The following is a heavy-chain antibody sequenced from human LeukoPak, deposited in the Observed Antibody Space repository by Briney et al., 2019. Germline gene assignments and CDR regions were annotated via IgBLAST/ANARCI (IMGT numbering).Heavy chain of an antibody. CDR2: ISRSGGST. D-gene: IGHD6-6*01. J-gene: IGHJ3*02. V-gene: IGHV3-23*01. Sequence: GGSLRLSCAASGFTFSSYGMSWVRQAPGKGLEWVSAISRSGGSTYYADSVKGRFTISRDNSKNTLYLQMNSLRAEDTAVYYCAKDWAAPPRDDAFDIWGQGTMVSVSS. CDR1: GFTFSSYG. CDR3: AKDWAAPPRDDAFDI.